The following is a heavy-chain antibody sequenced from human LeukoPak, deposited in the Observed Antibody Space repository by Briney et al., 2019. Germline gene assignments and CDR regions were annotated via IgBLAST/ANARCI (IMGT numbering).Heavy chain of an antibody. J-gene: IGHJ4*02. CDR1: GYTLTGLS. Sequence: DSVKVSCKVSGYTLTGLSMHWVRQAPGKGLEWMGGFDPEDGETIYAQKFQGRVTMTEDTSTDTAYMELSSLRSEDTAVYYCATVKGSGWYEEGIYYFDYWGQGTLVTVSS. D-gene: IGHD6-19*01. CDR3: ATVKGSGWYEEGIYYFDY. CDR2: FDPEDGET. V-gene: IGHV1-24*01.